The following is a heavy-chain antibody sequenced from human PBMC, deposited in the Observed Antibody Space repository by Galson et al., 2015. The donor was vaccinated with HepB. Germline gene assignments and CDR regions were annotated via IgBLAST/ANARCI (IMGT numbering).Heavy chain of an antibody. CDR1: GYSFTSYW. Sequence: QSGAEVKKPGESLRISCKGSGYSFTSYWISWVRQMPGKGLEWMGRIDPSDSYTNYSPSFQGHVTISADKSISTAYLQWSSLKASDTAMYYCARRGAADDYYYYYYMDVWGKGTTVTVSS. D-gene: IGHD6-13*01. J-gene: IGHJ6*03. CDR3: ARRGAADDYYYYYYMDV. V-gene: IGHV5-10-1*01. CDR2: IDPSDSYT.